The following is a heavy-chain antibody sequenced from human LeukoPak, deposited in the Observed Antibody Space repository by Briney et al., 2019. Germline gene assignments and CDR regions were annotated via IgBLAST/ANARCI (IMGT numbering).Heavy chain of an antibody. V-gene: IGHV1-18*01. CDR2: ISAYNGNT. CDR3: ARDHGYCSGGSCYNLRDGAVDI. CDR1: GYTFTSYG. J-gene: IGHJ3*02. D-gene: IGHD2-15*01. Sequence: AASVKVSCKASGYTFTSYGISWVRQAPGQGLEWMAWISAYNGNTNYAQKLQGRVTMTTDTSTSTAYMELRSLRSDDTAVYYCARDHGYCSGGSCYNLRDGAVDIWGQGTMVTVSS.